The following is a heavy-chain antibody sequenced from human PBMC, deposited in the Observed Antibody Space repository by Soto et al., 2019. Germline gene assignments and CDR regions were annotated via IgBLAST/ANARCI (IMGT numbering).Heavy chain of an antibody. V-gene: IGHV6-1*01. CDR2: TYYRSKWYN. CDR3: AREYHSSGWYHYHYGMDV. D-gene: IGHD6-19*01. CDR1: GDSVSSNSAA. J-gene: IGHJ6*02. Sequence: SETLSLTCATSGDSVSSNSAAWNWIRQSPSRGLEWLGRTYYRSKWYNDYAVSVKSRITINPDTSKNQFSLQLNSVTPEDTAVYYCAREYHSSGWYHYHYGMDVWGQGTTVTVSS.